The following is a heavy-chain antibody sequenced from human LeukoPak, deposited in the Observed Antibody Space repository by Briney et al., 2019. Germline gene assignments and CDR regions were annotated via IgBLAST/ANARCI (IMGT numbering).Heavy chain of an antibody. CDR1: GFXFSSYS. Sequence: GGSLRLSCGASGFXFSSYSMNWVRQAPGKGLEWVSFISSSGTYIYYADSMKGRFTISRDNGKNSLYLQMNSLRAEDTAVYYCARNGGNSDFDYWGQGTLVTVSS. D-gene: IGHD4-23*01. CDR3: ARNGGNSDFDY. CDR2: ISSSGTYI. J-gene: IGHJ4*02. V-gene: IGHV3-21*01.